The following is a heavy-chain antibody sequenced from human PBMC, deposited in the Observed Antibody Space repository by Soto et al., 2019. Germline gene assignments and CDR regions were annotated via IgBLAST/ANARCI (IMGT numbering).Heavy chain of an antibody. CDR1: GGSISSYY. D-gene: IGHD1-26*01. CDR2: IYYSGST. J-gene: IGHJ4*02. Sequence: PSETLSLTCTVSGGSISSYYWSWIRQPPGKGLEWIGYIYYSGSTNYNPSLKSRVTISVDTSKNQFSLKLSSVTAADTAVYYCARGGDTTKVDYWGQGTLVTVSS. CDR3: ARGGDTTKVDY. V-gene: IGHV4-59*01.